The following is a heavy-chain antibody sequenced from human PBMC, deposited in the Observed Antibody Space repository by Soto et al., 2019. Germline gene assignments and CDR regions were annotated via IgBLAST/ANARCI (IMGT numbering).Heavy chain of an antibody. V-gene: IGHV4-39*01. CDR2: IYYSGST. J-gene: IGHJ5*02. CDR1: GGSISSRGYY. CDR3: ATSNWFDP. Sequence: QLQLQESGPGLVKPSETLSLTCTVSGGSISSRGYYWGWIRQPPGKGLEWIGTIYYSGSTYYIPSLKRRVTLSVDTSKNQFSLKLSSVTAADTAVYYCATSNWFDPWGQGTLVTVSS.